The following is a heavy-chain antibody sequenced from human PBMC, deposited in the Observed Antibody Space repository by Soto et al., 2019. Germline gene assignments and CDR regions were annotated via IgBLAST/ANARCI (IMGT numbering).Heavy chain of an antibody. J-gene: IGHJ4*02. CDR2: LTGNGGTT. V-gene: IGHV3-23*01. CDR3: ARGGQYQQPYQFDF. CDR1: GFTFSNFG. D-gene: IGHD2-2*01. Sequence: XESLLLSCEASGFTFSNFGMSWVRQAPGKGLEWVSGLTGNGGTTYYADSVKGRFTISRDNSKNTLSLQMNSLRVDDTAVYYCARGGQYQQPYQFDFWGQGTLVTVSS.